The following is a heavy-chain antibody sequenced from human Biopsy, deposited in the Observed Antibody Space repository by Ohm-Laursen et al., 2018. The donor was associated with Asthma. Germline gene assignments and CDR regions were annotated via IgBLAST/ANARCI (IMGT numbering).Heavy chain of an antibody. J-gene: IGHJ4*02. CDR3: ARGDSSNWSHYYFDY. CDR2: IKHDGTEK. Sequence: SLRLSCPASGFTFGDYWMSWVRQVPGKGLEWVANIKHDGTEKNHVDSLKGRFTISRDNAKNSLYLQMNSLRAEDTAVYYCARGDSSNWSHYYFDYWGQGTLVTVSS. CDR1: GFTFGDYW. V-gene: IGHV3-7*03. D-gene: IGHD3-22*01.